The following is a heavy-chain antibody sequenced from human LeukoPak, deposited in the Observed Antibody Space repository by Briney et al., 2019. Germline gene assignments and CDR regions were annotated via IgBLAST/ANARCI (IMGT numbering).Heavy chain of an antibody. D-gene: IGHD3-10*01. CDR1: GFTFTNAW. V-gene: IGHV3-15*01. CDR3: TIGAYYYGSDSYRGYYFDY. J-gene: IGHJ4*02. Sequence: GSLDLSCAASGFTFTNAWMTWVRQAPGKGREGVGRLKSKTHDETTDYAAPVKGRFTISRDDSKNTVYLQMNSLKTEDTAVYYCTIGAYYYGSDSYRGYYFDYWGQGTLVTVSS. CDR2: LKSKTHDETT.